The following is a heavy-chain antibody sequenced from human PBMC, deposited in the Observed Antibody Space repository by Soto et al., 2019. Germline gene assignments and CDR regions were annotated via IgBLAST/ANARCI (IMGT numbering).Heavy chain of an antibody. CDR1: GASITDYY. V-gene: IGHV4-59*01. Sequence: QLQLQESGPGLVKPSETLSLICTVSGASITDYYWSWIRQSPGKGLEWIGYISYSGSTNYRPSLRCRVAMSVATSRNQLSLKLSSVTAADSAVYYCARDRYSGRGNAWFYYNGMDVWGQGTTVTVSS. CDR3: ARDRYSGRGNAWFYYNGMDV. D-gene: IGHD3-10*01. J-gene: IGHJ6*02. CDR2: ISYSGST.